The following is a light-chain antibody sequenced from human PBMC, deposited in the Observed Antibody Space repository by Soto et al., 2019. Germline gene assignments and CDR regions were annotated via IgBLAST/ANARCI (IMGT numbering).Light chain of an antibody. J-gene: IGLJ1*01. CDR2: EGR. Sequence: QSVLTQPASVSGSPGQSITISCTGTSSDVGSSNLVSWYQQHPGKAPKLIIYEGRRRPSGVSGRFSGSKSGNTASLTISGLQAEDEADYYCCSFAGSSTFYVFGTGTKLTVL. CDR1: SSDVGSSNL. CDR3: CSFAGSSTFYV. V-gene: IGLV2-23*01.